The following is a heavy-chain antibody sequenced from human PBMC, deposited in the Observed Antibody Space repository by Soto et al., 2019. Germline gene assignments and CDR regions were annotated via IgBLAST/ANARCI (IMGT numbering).Heavy chain of an antibody. V-gene: IGHV4-59*08. Sequence: SETLSLTCTVSGGSISSYYWSWIRQPPGKGLEWIGYIYYSGSTNYNPSLKSRVTISVDTSKNKFSLKLSSVTAADTAVYYCAGHDKLYYDFWSGAGHDAFDIWGQGTMVTVSS. D-gene: IGHD3-3*01. CDR3: AGHDKLYYDFWSGAGHDAFDI. J-gene: IGHJ3*02. CDR1: GGSISSYY. CDR2: IYYSGST.